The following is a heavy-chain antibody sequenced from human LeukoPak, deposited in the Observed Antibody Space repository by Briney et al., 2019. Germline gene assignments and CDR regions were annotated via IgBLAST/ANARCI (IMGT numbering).Heavy chain of an antibody. CDR3: ARHRYTSSSSYFDF. J-gene: IGHJ4*02. V-gene: IGHV4-59*08. D-gene: IGHD6-6*01. CDR1: GGSISGYY. Sequence: PSETLSLTCTVSGGSISGYYWTWIRQPPGKGLEWIGYIYSSGSTNYNPSLKSRVTTSVDTSKNQFSLRLSSVTAADTAVYYCARHRYTSSSSYFDFWGQGTLVTVSS. CDR2: IYSSGST.